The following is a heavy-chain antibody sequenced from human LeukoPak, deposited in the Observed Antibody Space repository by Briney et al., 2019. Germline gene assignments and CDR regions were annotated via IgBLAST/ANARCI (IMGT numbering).Heavy chain of an antibody. CDR2: IYHSGSP. J-gene: IGHJ3*02. CDR1: GYSISSGYY. D-gene: IGHD4-23*01. Sequence: SETLSLTCTVSGYSISSGYYWGWIRQPPGKGLEWIGNIYHSGSPYYNPSLRSRVTISVDTSRNQFSLKLSSVTAADTAVYYCAREVRWYTYDAFDIWGQGTMVTVSS. CDR3: AREVRWYTYDAFDI. V-gene: IGHV4-38-2*02.